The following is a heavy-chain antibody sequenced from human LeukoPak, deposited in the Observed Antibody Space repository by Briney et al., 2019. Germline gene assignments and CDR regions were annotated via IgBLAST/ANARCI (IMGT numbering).Heavy chain of an antibody. D-gene: IGHD6-13*01. CDR3: ARYRGYSYGTPPGIAAAGTDY. J-gene: IGHJ4*02. CDR2: INPNSGGT. Sequence: ASVTVSCKASGYTFTGYYMHWVRQAPGQGLEWMGWINPNSGGTNYAQKFQGRVTMTRDTSISTAYMELSRLRSDDTAVYYCARYRGYSYGTPPGIAAAGTDYWGQGTLVTVSS. CDR1: GYTFTGYY. V-gene: IGHV1-2*02.